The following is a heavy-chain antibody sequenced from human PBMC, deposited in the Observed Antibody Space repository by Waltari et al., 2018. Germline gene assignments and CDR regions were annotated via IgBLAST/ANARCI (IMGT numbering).Heavy chain of an antibody. CDR3: AREVPDDFWSGYLVDY. CDR1: GGSISSGDYY. V-gene: IGHV4-30-4*08. D-gene: IGHD3-3*01. CDR2: IYYSGST. J-gene: IGHJ4*02. Sequence: QVQLQESGPGLVKPSQTLSLTCTVSGGSISSGDYYWRWIRQPPGKGLEWIGYIYYSGSTYYNPSLKSRVTISVDTSKNQFSLKLSSVTAADTAVYYCAREVPDDFWSGYLVDYWGQGTLVTVSS.